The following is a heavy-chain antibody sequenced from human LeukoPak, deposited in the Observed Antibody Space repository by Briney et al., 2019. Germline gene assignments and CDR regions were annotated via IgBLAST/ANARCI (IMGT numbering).Heavy chain of an antibody. CDR3: ARDPRIDSSGYIPPYYFDY. V-gene: IGHV3-11*01. CDR2: ISSSGSTI. D-gene: IGHD3-22*01. J-gene: IGHJ4*02. Sequence: GGSLRLSCAASGFTFSDYYMSWIRQAPGKGLEWVSYISSSGSTIYYADAVKGRFTISRDNAKNSLYLQMNSLRAEDTAVYYCARDPRIDSSGYIPPYYFDYWGQGTLVTVSS. CDR1: GFTFSDYY.